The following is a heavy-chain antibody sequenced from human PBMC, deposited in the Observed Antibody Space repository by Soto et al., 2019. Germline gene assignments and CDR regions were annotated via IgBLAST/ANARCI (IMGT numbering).Heavy chain of an antibody. Sequence: QVQLVQSGSELKNPGASVKVSCKSSGYTFTSYAMHWVRQAPGQELEWMGWLNTNTGNPTYAQGFIGRFVFSLDTSVSTVYLQICSLKAEDTAVYYCARDVVSNCSGGICYSIWFEPWGQGPLVTVSS. CDR1: GYTFTSYA. D-gene: IGHD2-15*01. CDR2: LNTNTGNP. CDR3: ARDVVSNCSGGICYSIWFEP. J-gene: IGHJ5*02. V-gene: IGHV7-4-1*01.